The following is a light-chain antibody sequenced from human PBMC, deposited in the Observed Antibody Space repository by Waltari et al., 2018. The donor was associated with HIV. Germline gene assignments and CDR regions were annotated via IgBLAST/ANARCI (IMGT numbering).Light chain of an antibody. CDR3: SSGTTRGSDV. V-gene: IGLV2-23*02. J-gene: IGLJ1*01. CDR1: GRNIGISGL. CDR2: EVS. Sequence: QSALTQPPSLPGSPGRSIPTPSPGAGRNIGISGLVFWNQQYPGKGPKLMMYEVSKRTSGFSSRFSASKAGNEASLTISELRTFDEAVYYCSSGTTRGSDVFGSGTKVTV.